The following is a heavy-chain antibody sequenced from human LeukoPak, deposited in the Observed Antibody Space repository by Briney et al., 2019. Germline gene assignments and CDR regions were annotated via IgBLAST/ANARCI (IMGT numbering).Heavy chain of an antibody. CDR3: TKDVLAGGLDH. CDR2: INQDGSVK. D-gene: IGHD3-3*02. CDR1: GFTFSSYW. V-gene: IGHV3-7*03. Sequence: GGSLRLSCAASGFTFSSYWMIWFRQAPGKGLEWVAHINQDGSVKNYVDSVKGRFTTSRDNAKNSLYLQMNSLRVEDTALYYCTKDVLAGGLDHWGQGSLVTVSS. J-gene: IGHJ4*02.